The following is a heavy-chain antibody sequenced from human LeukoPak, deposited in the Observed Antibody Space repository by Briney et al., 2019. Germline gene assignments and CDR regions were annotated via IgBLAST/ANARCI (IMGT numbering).Heavy chain of an antibody. D-gene: IGHD1-26*01. V-gene: IGHV3-43*01. CDR3: AKYTSTGRRFDY. CDR2: MSWDGTST. J-gene: IGHJ4*02. Sequence: GGSLRLSCAASGFTFDDYTMHWVRQAPGKGLEWVSLMSWDGTSTYYADSVKGRFTISRDNSKNTLYVQMNSLRAEDSAVYYCAKYTSTGRRFDYWGQGTLVTVSS. CDR1: GFTFDDYT.